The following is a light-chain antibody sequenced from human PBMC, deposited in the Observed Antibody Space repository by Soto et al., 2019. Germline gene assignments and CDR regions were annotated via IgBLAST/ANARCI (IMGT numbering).Light chain of an antibody. CDR3: LQHGDSFPWT. J-gene: IGKJ1*01. CDR2: GAS. Sequence: DIVMTQSPATLSLSPGERATLSCRASQSVSSSLAWYQQKPCQAHMPLIYGASARATGSPDRFSGSGSGTDINLTISRLEPEDVAVYYCLQHGDSFPWTCGQGTKVDIK. CDR1: QSVSSS. V-gene: IGKV3-20*01.